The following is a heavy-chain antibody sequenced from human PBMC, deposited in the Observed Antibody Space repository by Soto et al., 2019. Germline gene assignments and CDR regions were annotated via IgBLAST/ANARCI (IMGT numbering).Heavy chain of an antibody. J-gene: IGHJ5*02. CDR3: VRGNDNYDFWNNWSLDP. CDR1: GSSINNSFR. D-gene: IGHD3-3*01. Sequence: ASARLSLTIAISGSSINNSFRSWGRRPPGKGLEWIGEIYQTGSINYNPSLRSRVTISVDKSKNQLSLKVDSVTAADTAFYYCVRGNDNYDFWNNWSLDPWGQGTLVTISS. CDR2: IYQTGSI. V-gene: IGHV4-4*02.